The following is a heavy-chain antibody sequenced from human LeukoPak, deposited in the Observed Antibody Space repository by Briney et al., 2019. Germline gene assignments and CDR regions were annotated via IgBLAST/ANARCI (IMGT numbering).Heavy chain of an antibody. D-gene: IGHD2-2*01. CDR1: GFTFSSYA. J-gene: IGHJ4*02. Sequence: QAGGSLRLSCAASGFTFSSYAMSWVRQAPGKGLEWVSTIGGSGSSTYSADSVKGRFTISRDNSKNTLYPQMNSLRAEDTAVYYCAKGRDTTNFYDYWGLGTLVTVSS. CDR3: AKGRDTTNFYDY. CDR2: IGGSGSST. V-gene: IGHV3-23*01.